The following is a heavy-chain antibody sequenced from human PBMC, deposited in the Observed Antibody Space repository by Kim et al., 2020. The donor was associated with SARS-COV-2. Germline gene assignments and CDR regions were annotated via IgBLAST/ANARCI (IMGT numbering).Heavy chain of an antibody. CDR2: IYYSGST. D-gene: IGHD3-10*01. V-gene: IGHV4-39*01. CDR1: GGSISSSSYY. Sequence: SETLSLTCTVSGGSISSSSYYWGWIRQPPGKGLEWIGSIYYSGSTYYNPSLKSRVTISVDTSKNQFSLKLSSVTAADTAVYYCASYVLLWFGDSTGRFDPWGQGTLVTVSS. CDR3: ASYVLLWFGDSTGRFDP. J-gene: IGHJ5*02.